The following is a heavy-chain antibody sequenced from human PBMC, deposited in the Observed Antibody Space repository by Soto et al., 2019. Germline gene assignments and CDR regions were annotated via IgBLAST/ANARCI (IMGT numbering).Heavy chain of an antibody. CDR3: AGSHGWSYAQSEEVINTLGFY. V-gene: IGHV1-69*01. Sequence: QVRLVQSGTEVKKPGSSVKVSCQASGDTFSKYAISWVRQAPGQGLEWMGGIIPIFGAPNHAQKFQGRVTITADESTTTVYIGLTRLRYGDTAPYYCAGSHGWSYAQSEEVINTLGFYWGQGTLVTVSS. D-gene: IGHD2-15*01. CDR2: IIPIFGAP. CDR1: GDTFSKYA. J-gene: IGHJ4*02.